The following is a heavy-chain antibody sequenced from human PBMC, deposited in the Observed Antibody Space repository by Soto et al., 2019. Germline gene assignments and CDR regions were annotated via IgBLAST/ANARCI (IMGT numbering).Heavy chain of an antibody. Sequence: EVQLVESGGGLVKPGGSLRLSCAASGFTFSNAWMSWVRQAPGKGLEWVGRIKSKTDGGTTDYAAHVKGRVTISRDDSKNTLYLQMNRLKTADTAVYYCTTDPYHPARGGDWFDPWGQGTLVTVSS. J-gene: IGHJ5*02. CDR2: IKSKTDGGTT. CDR1: GFTFSNAW. CDR3: TTDPYHPARGGDWFDP. D-gene: IGHD6-6*01. V-gene: IGHV3-15*01.